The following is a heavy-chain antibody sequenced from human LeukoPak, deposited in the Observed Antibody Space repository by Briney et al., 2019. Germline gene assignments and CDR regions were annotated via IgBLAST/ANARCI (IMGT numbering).Heavy chain of an antibody. CDR3: AKRPAAYYWYFDL. D-gene: IGHD2-2*01. J-gene: IGHJ2*01. Sequence: TGGSLRLSCAASGFTFSSYAMSWVRQAPGKGLEWVSAISGSGGSTYYADSVKGRFTISRDNSKNTLYLQMNSLRAEDTAVYYCAKRPAAYYWYFDLWGRGTLVTVSS. V-gene: IGHV3-23*01. CDR1: GFTFSSYA. CDR2: ISGSGGST.